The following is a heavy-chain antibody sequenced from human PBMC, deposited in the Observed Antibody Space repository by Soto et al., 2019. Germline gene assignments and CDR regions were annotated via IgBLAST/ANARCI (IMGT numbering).Heavy chain of an antibody. D-gene: IGHD6-19*01. V-gene: IGHV5-51*01. CDR3: ARLAHRSGWSHLYYYYYYMDV. J-gene: IGHJ6*03. Sequence: LGESLKISCKGSGYSFTSYWIGWVRQMPGKGLEWMGIIYPGDSDTRYSPSFQGQVTISADKSISTAYLQWSSLKASDTAMYYCARLAHRSGWSHLYYYYYYMDVWGKGTTVTVS. CDR2: IYPGDSDT. CDR1: GYSFTSYW.